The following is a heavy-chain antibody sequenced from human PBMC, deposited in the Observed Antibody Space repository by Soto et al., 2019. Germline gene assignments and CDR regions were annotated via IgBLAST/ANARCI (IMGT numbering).Heavy chain of an antibody. CDR1: GGSISAYY. D-gene: IGHD2-8*01. J-gene: IGHJ4*02. CDR3: ARGGRQMVPPKASYYFDY. V-gene: IGHV4-59*01. Sequence: SETLSLTCTVSGGSISAYYWSWSRQPPEKGLEWIGYIYYSGSTTYNPSLKSRVTISVDTSKNQFSLKLSSVTAADTAVYYCARGGRQMVPPKASYYFDYWGQGALVTVSS. CDR2: IYYSGST.